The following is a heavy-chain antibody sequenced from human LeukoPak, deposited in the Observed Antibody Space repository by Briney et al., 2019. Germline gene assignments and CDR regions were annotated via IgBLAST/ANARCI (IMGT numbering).Heavy chain of an antibody. Sequence: WETLSLTCTVSGGSMSDYYWSWIRQPPGKGLEWIGYIYSTGSTNYNPSLKSRVTISVDTSKNQFSLKLSSVTAADTAVYYCARDLGSSTKLVDSWGQGTLVTVSS. CDR2: IYSTGST. CDR1: GGSMSDYY. CDR3: ARDLGSSTKLVDS. V-gene: IGHV4-59*01. D-gene: IGHD6-13*01. J-gene: IGHJ4*02.